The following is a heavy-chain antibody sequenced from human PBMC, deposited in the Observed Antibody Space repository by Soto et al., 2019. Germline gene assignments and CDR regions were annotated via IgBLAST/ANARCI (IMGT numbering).Heavy chain of an antibody. Sequence: QVQVVESGGGVVHPGGSLRLSCAASGFTFSSYGMHWVRQAPGKGLEWVAVVWYNGITKYYVDSVKGRFTISRDNSMNTRYMIMNSLGEEDTGGYYCAIGGSLGYLSGGSCQYYYIDVWGKGTTFTVS. D-gene: IGHD2-15*01. J-gene: IGHJ6*03. CDR3: AIGGSLGYLSGGSCQYYYIDV. V-gene: IGHV3-33*01. CDR2: VWYNGITK. CDR1: GFTFSSYG.